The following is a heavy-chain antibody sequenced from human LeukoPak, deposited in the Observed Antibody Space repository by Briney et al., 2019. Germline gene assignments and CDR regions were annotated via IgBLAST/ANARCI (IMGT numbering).Heavy chain of an antibody. CDR1: GFTFSSYW. V-gene: IGHV3-7*01. CDR3: ARDGRTTVTKGTPTAHYY. CDR2: IKQDGSEK. D-gene: IGHD4-17*01. Sequence: GGSLRLSCAASGFTFSSYWMSWVRQAPGKGLEWVANIKQDGSEKYYVDSVKGRFTISRDNAKNSLYLQMNSLRAEDTAVYYCARDGRTTVTKGTPTAHYYWGQGTLVTVS. J-gene: IGHJ4*02.